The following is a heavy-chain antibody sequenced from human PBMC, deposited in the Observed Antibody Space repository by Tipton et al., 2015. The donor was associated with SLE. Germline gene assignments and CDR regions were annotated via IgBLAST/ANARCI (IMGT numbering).Heavy chain of an antibody. CDR3: ARGYQLPLGPYYYYYMDV. D-gene: IGHD2-2*01. V-gene: IGHV4-61*02. Sequence: LRLSCTVSGGSVTSGNYYWSWVRQPAGKGLEWIGRIYTSGSTDYNPSLKSRVTISVDTSKNQFSLKLSSVTAADTAVYYCARGYQLPLGPYYYYYMDVWGKGTTVTVSS. CDR2: IYTSGST. CDR1: GGSVTSGNYY. J-gene: IGHJ6*03.